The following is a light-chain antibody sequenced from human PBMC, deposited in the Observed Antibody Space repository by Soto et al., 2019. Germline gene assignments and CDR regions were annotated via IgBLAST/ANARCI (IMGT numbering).Light chain of an antibody. Sequence: QSVLTQPASVSGSPGQSVTISCTGSASDIGRYDYVSWYQQYPGNTPKLLIYEVSHRPSGVSDRFSGSKSGDTASLTISGVQFQDEATYYCTSYTSSSAFFVFATGIKVTVL. CDR2: EVS. J-gene: IGLJ1*01. CDR1: ASDIGRYDY. V-gene: IGLV2-14*03. CDR3: TSYTSSSAFFV.